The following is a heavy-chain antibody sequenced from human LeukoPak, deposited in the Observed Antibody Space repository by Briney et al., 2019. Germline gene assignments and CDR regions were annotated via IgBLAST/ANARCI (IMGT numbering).Heavy chain of an antibody. V-gene: IGHV3-7*05. Sequence: GGSLRLSCAASGLTLSGQWMNWVRQAPGKGLEWVANIKEDGSEIYYVDSVKGRFTISRDNAKNSLYLQMNSLRVEDTAVYYCARQYSSTWYWIHWGQGTLVTVSS. J-gene: IGHJ4*02. CDR3: ARQYSSTWYWIH. D-gene: IGHD6-13*01. CDR2: IKEDGSEI. CDR1: GLTLSGQW.